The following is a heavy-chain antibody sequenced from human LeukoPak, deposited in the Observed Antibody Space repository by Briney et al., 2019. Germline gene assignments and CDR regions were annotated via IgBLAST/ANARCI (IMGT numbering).Heavy chain of an antibody. Sequence: ASETLTLTCTASSGSISSTSYYWGWIRQPPGRGLESTVGIIDIGTTYYNPSLKSRVTISVDTTKNQCSLKLTSVTAADTAVYICVRHFRGSVYVVDLWGQGALVTVSS. CDR1: SGSISSTSYY. V-gene: IGHV4-39*01. D-gene: IGHD2-15*01. J-gene: IGHJ5*02. CDR3: VRHFRGSVYVVDL. CDR2: IIDIGTT.